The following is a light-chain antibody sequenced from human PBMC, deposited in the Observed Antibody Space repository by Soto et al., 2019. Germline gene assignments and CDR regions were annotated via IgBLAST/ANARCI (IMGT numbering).Light chain of an antibody. J-gene: IGKJ2*01. CDR3: HPYDNLPTYP. CDR2: DAS. V-gene: IGKV1-33*01. CDR1: QDISNY. Sequence: DIQMTQSPSSLSASVGDRVTITCQASQDISNYLNWYQQKPGKAPKLLIYDASNLETGVSSRFSGSGSGTDFNLTISRLQPEDIETSYCHPYDNLPTYPFGQRTKLEIK.